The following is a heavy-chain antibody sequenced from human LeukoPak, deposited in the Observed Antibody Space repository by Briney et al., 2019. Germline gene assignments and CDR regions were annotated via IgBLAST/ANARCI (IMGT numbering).Heavy chain of an antibody. Sequence: SETLSLTCTVSGGSISSYYWSWIRQPPGKGLECIGYIYNSGSTNYNPSLKGRVSISVDTSKNQFSLKLSSVTAADTAVYYCARSAIDAFDIWGQGTMVTVSS. J-gene: IGHJ3*02. D-gene: IGHD6-25*01. CDR3: ARSAIDAFDI. V-gene: IGHV4-59*08. CDR1: GGSISSYY. CDR2: IYNSGST.